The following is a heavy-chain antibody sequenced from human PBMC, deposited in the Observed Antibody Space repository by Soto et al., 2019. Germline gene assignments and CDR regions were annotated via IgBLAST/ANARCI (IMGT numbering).Heavy chain of an antibody. D-gene: IGHD6-6*01. CDR3: AKRSISSTVDY. CDR2: ISGSDDST. V-gene: IGHV3-23*01. J-gene: IGHJ4*02. CDR1: GFTFSSYA. Sequence: EVQLLESGGVLVQPGESLRLSCAASGFTFSSYAMSWVRQAPGKGLEWVSVISGSDDSTYYADSVKGRFTISRDNSKNTLYLQMNSLRSEDTAVYYCAKRSISSTVDYWGQGTLVTVSS.